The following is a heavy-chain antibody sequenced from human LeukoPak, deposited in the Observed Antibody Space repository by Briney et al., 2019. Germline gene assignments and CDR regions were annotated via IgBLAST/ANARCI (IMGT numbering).Heavy chain of an antibody. CDR2: ISAYNGNT. V-gene: IGHV1-18*01. Sequence: ASVKVSCKASGYTFTSYGISWVRQAPGQGLEWMGWISAYNGNTNYAQKIQGRVTMTRDTSTSTVYMELSSLRSEDTAVYYCARASWELFDYWGQGTLVTVSS. D-gene: IGHD1-26*01. J-gene: IGHJ4*02. CDR1: GYTFTSYG. CDR3: ARASWELFDY.